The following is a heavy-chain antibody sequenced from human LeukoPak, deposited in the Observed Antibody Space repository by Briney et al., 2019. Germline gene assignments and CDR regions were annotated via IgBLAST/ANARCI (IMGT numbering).Heavy chain of an antibody. D-gene: IGHD3-10*01. J-gene: IGHJ3*01. CDR2: ISGGDDTT. V-gene: IGHV3-23*01. CDR1: GYIFSNYA. Sequence: GGSLRVSCAASGYIFSNYAMTWVRQGPGKGLEWVSTISGGDDTTTYGDSVKGRFTISRDNSNNTVYLQMDSLRVDDTAVYYCAKDLSLLYWFGEPDAFDFWGQGTMVTVSS. CDR3: AKDLSLLYWFGEPDAFDF.